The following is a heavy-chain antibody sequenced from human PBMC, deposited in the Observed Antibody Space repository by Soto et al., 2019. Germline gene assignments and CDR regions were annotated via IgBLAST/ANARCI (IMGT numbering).Heavy chain of an antibody. CDR2: IKQDGSEK. J-gene: IGHJ3*02. V-gene: IGHV3-7*01. CDR3: ARDSRQYGALTYAFDI. CDR1: GFTFSSYW. D-gene: IGHD4-17*01. Sequence: GGSLSLSCAASGFTFSSYWMSWVRQAPGKGLEWVANIKQDGSEKYYVDSAKGRFTISRDNAKNSLYLQMNSLRAEDTAVYYCARDSRQYGALTYAFDIWGQGTMVTVPS.